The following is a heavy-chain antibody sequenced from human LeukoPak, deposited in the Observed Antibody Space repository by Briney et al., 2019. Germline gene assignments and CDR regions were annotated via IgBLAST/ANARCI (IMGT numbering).Heavy chain of an antibody. J-gene: IGHJ6*02. Sequence: ASVKVSCTASGYTFTSYDINWVRQATGQGLEWMGWMNPNSGNTGYAQKFQGRVTMTRNTSISTAYMELSSLRSEDTAVYYCARAYQAYSYSSSWYFYYYYGMDVWGQGTTVTVSS. V-gene: IGHV1-8*01. D-gene: IGHD6-13*01. CDR2: MNPNSGNT. CDR1: GYTFTSYD. CDR3: ARAYQAYSYSSSWYFYYYYGMDV.